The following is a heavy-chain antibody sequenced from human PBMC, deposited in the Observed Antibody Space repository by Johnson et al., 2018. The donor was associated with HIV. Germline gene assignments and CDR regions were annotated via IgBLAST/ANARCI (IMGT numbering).Heavy chain of an antibody. CDR3: ATIWPGNFAFDI. D-gene: IGHD2-21*01. CDR1: GFTFSSYG. CDR2: ISYDGSNK. Sequence: QVQLVESGGGVVQPGRSLRLSCVASGFTFSSYGMHWVRQAPGKGLEWVTIISYDGSNKYYADSVKGRFTISRDNSKNTLYLQMHSLRPEDTAMYYCATIWPGNFAFDIWGQGTMVTVSS. V-gene: IGHV3-30*03. J-gene: IGHJ3*02.